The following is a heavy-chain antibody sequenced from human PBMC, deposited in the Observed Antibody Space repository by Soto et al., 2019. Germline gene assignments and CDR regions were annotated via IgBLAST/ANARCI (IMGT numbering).Heavy chain of an antibody. Sequence: SVKVSCKASGGTFSSYAISWVRQAPGQGLEWMGGIIPIFGTANYAQKFQGRVTITADESTSTAYMELSSLRSEDTAVYYCARGREVVTAIDYYGMDVWGQGTTVTVSS. CDR2: IIPIFGTA. CDR3: ARGREVVTAIDYYGMDV. CDR1: GGTFSSYA. J-gene: IGHJ6*02. D-gene: IGHD2-21*02. V-gene: IGHV1-69*13.